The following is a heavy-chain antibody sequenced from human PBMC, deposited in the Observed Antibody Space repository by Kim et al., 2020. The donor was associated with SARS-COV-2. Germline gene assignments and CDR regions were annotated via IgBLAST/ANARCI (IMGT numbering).Heavy chain of an antibody. V-gene: IGHV3-11*01. D-gene: IGHD3-10*01. Sequence: GGSLRLSCAVSGFTFTDHYMSWVRQAPGKGLEWVSYIDTSGGTTYYADSVKGRFIISRDNAKNSLNLQMNSLRVEDTAVYYCTREDYFYASGYWGQGALVTVSS. CDR3: TREDYFYASGY. CDR2: IDTSGGTT. CDR1: GFTFTDHY. J-gene: IGHJ4*02.